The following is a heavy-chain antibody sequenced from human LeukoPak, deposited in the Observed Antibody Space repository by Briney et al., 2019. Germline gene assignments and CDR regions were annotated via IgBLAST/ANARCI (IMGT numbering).Heavy chain of an antibody. V-gene: IGHV4-34*01. CDR3: ARGGEWLDY. J-gene: IGHJ4*02. Sequence: SETLSLTCAVYGGSFSGYYWSWIRQPPGKGLEWIGEINHSGSTNYNPSLKSRVTISVDTSKNQFSLKLSSVTTADTALDYCARGGEWLDYWGQGTLVTVSS. D-gene: IGHD3-3*01. CDR2: INHSGST. CDR1: GGSFSGYY.